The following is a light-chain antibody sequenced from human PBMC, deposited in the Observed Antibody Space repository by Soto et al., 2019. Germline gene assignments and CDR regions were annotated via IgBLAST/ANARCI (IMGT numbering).Light chain of an antibody. CDR1: AGAVTSGYY. V-gene: IGLV7-43*01. CDR3: LLYYGGALI. J-gene: IGLJ2*01. Sequence: QAVVTQEPSVTVSPRGTVTLTCASSAGAVTSGYYPNWFQQKPGLAPRALIYSTTHKHSWTPARFSGSLLGGKAALTLSGVEPEDEAEYYCLLYYGGALIFGGGTKLTVL. CDR2: STT.